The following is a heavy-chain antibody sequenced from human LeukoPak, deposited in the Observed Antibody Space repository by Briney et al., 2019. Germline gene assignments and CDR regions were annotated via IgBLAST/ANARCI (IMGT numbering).Heavy chain of an antibody. CDR3: ARGRLGAVAGPFDY. V-gene: IGHV4-30-2*01. J-gene: IGHJ4*02. CDR1: GGSISSGGYY. Sequence: SETLSLTCTVSGGSISSGGYYWSWIRQPPGKGLEWIGYIYHSGSTYYNPSLKSRVTISVDRSKNQFSLKLSSVTAADTAVYYCARGRLGAVAGPFDYWGQGTLVTVSS. CDR2: IYHSGST. D-gene: IGHD6-19*01.